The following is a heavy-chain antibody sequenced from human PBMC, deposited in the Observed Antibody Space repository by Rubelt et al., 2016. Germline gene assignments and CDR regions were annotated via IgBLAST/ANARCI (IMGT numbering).Heavy chain of an antibody. Sequence: QLQLQESGPGLVKPSETLSLTCTVSGGSISSGGYYWTWIRQHPGKGLEWIGYIYYRGSTYYNPSLKSRSTISVDTSKNQFSLKVYSVTAADTAVYYCARTYRYYSDYWGQGTLVTVSS. CDR3: ARTYRYYSDY. CDR2: IYYRGST. CDR1: GGSISSGGYY. D-gene: IGHD1-26*01. J-gene: IGHJ4*02. V-gene: IGHV4-31*03.